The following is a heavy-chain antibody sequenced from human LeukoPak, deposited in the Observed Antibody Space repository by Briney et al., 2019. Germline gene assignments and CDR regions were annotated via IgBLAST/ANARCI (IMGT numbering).Heavy chain of an antibody. CDR2: ISGSGGST. J-gene: IGHJ4*02. CDR1: GFTFSSYA. V-gene: IGHV3-23*01. D-gene: IGHD2-2*02. Sequence: GGSLRLSCAASGFTFSSYAMSWVRQAPGKGLEWVSAISGSGGSTYYADSVKGRFTISRDNSKNTLYLQMNSLRAEDTAVYYCARVRYCSSTSCYSGYFDYWGQETLVTVSS. CDR3: ARVRYCSSTSCYSGYFDY.